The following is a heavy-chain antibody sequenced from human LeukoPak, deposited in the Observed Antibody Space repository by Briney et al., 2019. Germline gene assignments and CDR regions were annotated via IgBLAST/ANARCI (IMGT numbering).Heavy chain of an antibody. CDR3: AKEGYSNGPDP. V-gene: IGHV1-2*02. CDR2: INPQNGAT. D-gene: IGHD4-11*01. Sequence: ASVKVSCKASGYTLTDHYMHWLRWAPGQGLEWMGWINPQNGATVYAKKFQGRVTMTRDTPVSTLYMELRNLRSDGTGVYYCAKEGYSNGPDPWGPGSLVTVSS. J-gene: IGHJ5*02. CDR1: GYTLTDHY.